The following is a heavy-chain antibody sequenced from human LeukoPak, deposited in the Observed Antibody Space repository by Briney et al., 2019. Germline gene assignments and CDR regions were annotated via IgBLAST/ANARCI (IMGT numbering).Heavy chain of an antibody. J-gene: IGHJ6*02. Sequence: PGGSLRLSCAASGFTFSDYGMHWVRQAPGKGLEWVAVISYDGTKKYYAESLKGRLTISRDNSKNTLYLQMNSLRAEDTAVYYCARDTGVVNHHYYYYAMDVWGQGTTVTVSS. D-gene: IGHD3-3*01. CDR2: ISYDGTKK. CDR1: GFTFSDYG. CDR3: ARDTGVVNHHYYYYAMDV. V-gene: IGHV3-30*03.